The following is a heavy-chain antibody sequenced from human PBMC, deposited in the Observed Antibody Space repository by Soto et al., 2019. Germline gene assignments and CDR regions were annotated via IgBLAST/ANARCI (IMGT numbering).Heavy chain of an antibody. CDR3: VRRVSGNYYY. CDR2: ISSNGGTT. V-gene: IGHV3-64*01. J-gene: IGHJ4*02. CDR1: GFTFSTYD. Sequence: EVQLAESGGGMVQAGGSLRLSCVAYGFTFSTYDMHWVRQAPGKGLEYVSSISSNGGTTYYGNSVNGRFTISRDNSKNTLYLQMGSLRAEDMAVYYCVRRVSGNYYYWCQGTLVTVSS. D-gene: IGHD1-7*01.